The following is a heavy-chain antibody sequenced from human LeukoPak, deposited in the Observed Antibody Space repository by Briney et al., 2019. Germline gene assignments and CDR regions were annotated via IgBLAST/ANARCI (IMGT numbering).Heavy chain of an antibody. J-gene: IGHJ4*02. Sequence: SETLSLTCAVYGGSFSGYYWSWIRQPPGKGLEWIGYIYYSGSTNYNPSLKSRVTISVDTSKNQFSLKLSSVTAADTAVYYCARDDPRVAGTFDYWGQGTLVTVSS. D-gene: IGHD6-19*01. CDR3: ARDDPRVAGTFDY. CDR2: IYYSGST. CDR1: GGSFSGYY. V-gene: IGHV4-59*01.